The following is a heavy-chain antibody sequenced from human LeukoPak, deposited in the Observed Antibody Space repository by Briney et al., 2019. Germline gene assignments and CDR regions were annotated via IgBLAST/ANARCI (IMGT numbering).Heavy chain of an antibody. Sequence: SETLSLTCTVSGGSISSYYWSWIRQPPGKGLEWIGYIYYSGSTNYNPSLKSRVTISVDTSKNQFSLKLSSVTAADTAVYYCCEGWELADYWGQGTLVTVSS. CDR2: IYYSGST. CDR1: GGSISSYY. D-gene: IGHD1-26*01. J-gene: IGHJ4*02. CDR3: CEGWELADY. V-gene: IGHV4-59*01.